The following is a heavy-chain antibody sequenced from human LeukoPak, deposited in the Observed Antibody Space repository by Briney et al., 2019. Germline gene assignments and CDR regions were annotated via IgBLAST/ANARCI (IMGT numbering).Heavy chain of an antibody. D-gene: IGHD2-2*01. CDR1: GFTFDDYA. Sequence: GGSLRLSCAASGFTFDDYAMHWVRQAPGKGLEWVSGISWNGGSIGYADSVKGRFTISRDNAKNSLYLQMNSLRAEDTALYYCAKASVVVPPFFDYWGQGTLVTVSS. V-gene: IGHV3-9*01. CDR3: AKASVVVPPFFDY. J-gene: IGHJ4*02. CDR2: ISWNGGSI.